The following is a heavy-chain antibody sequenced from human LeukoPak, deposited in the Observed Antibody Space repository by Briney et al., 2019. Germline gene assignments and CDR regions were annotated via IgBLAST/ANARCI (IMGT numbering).Heavy chain of an antibody. J-gene: IGHJ4*02. Sequence: GGSLRLSCAASGFTFSSYVMSWVRQAPGKGLEWVAVISRDGTIKYYADYVKGRFTISRDNSKNTLYLQMDSLRPEDTAVFYCASRSGGFDYWGQGTLVTISS. CDR1: GFTFSSYV. CDR2: ISRDGTIK. V-gene: IGHV3-30-3*01. CDR3: ASRSGGFDY. D-gene: IGHD2-15*01.